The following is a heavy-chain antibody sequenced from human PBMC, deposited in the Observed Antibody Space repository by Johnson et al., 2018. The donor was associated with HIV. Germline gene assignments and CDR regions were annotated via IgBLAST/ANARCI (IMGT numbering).Heavy chain of an antibody. Sequence: VQLVESGGGLVQPGGSLRLSCAASGFTFSSYWMSWVRQAPGKGLEWVANIKQDGSEKYYVDSVKGRFTISRDNSKNTLYLQMNSLRAEDTAVYYCAKDKSNAFDIWGQGTMVTVSS. V-gene: IGHV3-7*01. J-gene: IGHJ3*02. CDR1: GFTFSSYW. CDR2: IKQDGSEK. CDR3: AKDKSNAFDI.